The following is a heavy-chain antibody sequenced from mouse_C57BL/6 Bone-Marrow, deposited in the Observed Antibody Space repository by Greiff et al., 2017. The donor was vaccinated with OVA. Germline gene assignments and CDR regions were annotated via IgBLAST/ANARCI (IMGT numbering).Heavy chain of an antibody. V-gene: IGHV2-5*01. Sequence: VQVVESGPGLVQPSQSLSITCTVSGFSLTSYGVHWVRQSPGKGLEWLGVIWRGGSTDYNAAFMSRLSITKDNSKCQVFFKMNSLQADDTAIYYCAKRVYYGRGWYFDVWGTGTTVTVSS. CDR2: IWRGGST. D-gene: IGHD1-1*01. CDR1: GFSLTSYG. CDR3: AKRVYYGRGWYFDV. J-gene: IGHJ1*03.